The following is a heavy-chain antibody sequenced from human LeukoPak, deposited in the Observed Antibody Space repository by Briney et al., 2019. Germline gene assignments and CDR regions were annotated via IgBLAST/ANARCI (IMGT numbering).Heavy chain of an antibody. Sequence: GGSLRLSCVGSGFSFSRFAMSWVRQAPGKGLEWVSSVSGGGTSTWYADSVKGRFSISRDDSKNMQFLQMNSLRPEDTALYFCAKRITVSAGFSFDSWGQGILVTVSS. CDR3: AKRITVSAGFSFDS. V-gene: IGHV3-23*01. CDR1: GFSFSRFA. J-gene: IGHJ4*02. CDR2: VSGGGTST. D-gene: IGHD6-19*01.